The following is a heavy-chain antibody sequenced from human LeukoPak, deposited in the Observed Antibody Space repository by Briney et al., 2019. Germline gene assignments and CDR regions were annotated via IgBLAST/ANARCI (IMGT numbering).Heavy chain of an antibody. CDR2: IYHSGST. D-gene: IGHD2-15*01. CDR3: ARVVGGFNRKHRYFDY. V-gene: IGHV4-4*02. CDR1: GGSISSSNW. J-gene: IGHJ4*02. Sequence: PSETLSLTCAVPGGSISSSNWWSWVRQPPGQGLEWIGEIYHSGSTNYNPSLKSRVTMSVDKSKNQFSLRLRSVTAADTAVYFCARVVGGFNRKHRYFDYWGQGTLVTVSS.